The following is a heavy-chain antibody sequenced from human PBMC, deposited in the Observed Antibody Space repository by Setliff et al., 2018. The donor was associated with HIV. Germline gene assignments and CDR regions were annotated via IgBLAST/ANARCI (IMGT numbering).Heavy chain of an antibody. CDR3: ARSTVGAGASFP. D-gene: IGHD1-26*01. Sequence: PSETLSLTCTVADGSISTGSYYWSWVRQPAGRGLEWIGRIYTSGSTNYNPSLKSRVTMSVDTSKNQFSLKLSSVTAADTAVYYCARSTVGAGASFPWGRGILVTVSS. J-gene: IGHJ5*02. CDR2: IYTSGST. CDR1: DGSISTGSYY. V-gene: IGHV4-61*02.